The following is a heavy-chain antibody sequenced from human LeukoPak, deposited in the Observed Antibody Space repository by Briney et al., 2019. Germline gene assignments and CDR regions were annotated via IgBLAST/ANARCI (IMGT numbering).Heavy chain of an antibody. Sequence: ASVKGSCKAAGYIFINYGITCVRQAAAQGVEGMGWISGYRGSSKYAQDFQGRVIMTIDTSTSTAYMDLQSLRPGDTAIYFCERSELGTMTAEPFNYWGQGTLVAVSS. D-gene: IGHD5-24*01. CDR1: GYIFINYG. J-gene: IGHJ4*02. V-gene: IGHV1-18*01. CDR3: ERSELGTMTAEPFNY. CDR2: ISGYRGSS.